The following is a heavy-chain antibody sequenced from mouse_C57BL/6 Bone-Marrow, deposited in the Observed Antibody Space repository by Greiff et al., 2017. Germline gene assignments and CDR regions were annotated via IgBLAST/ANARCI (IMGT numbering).Heavy chain of an antibody. J-gene: IGHJ4*01. Sequence: VQLQQSGAELVRPGASVKLSCTASGFNIKDDYMHWVKQRPEQGLEWIGWIDPENGDTEYASKFQGKATITADTSSNTAYLQLSSLTSEDTAVYYCTTGSLYYYAMDYWGQATSVTVSS. CDR2: IDPENGDT. D-gene: IGHD6-5*01. CDR1: GFNIKDDY. CDR3: TTGSLYYYAMDY. V-gene: IGHV14-4*01.